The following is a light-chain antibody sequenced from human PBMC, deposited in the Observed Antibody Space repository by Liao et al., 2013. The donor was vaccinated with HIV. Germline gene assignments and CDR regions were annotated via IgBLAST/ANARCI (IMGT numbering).Light chain of an antibody. CDR1: NIGKKN. CDR2: YDS. CDR3: QSSDSSGSSVD. V-gene: IGLV3-25*03. J-gene: IGLJ2*01. Sequence: SYELTQPPSVSVAPGQTASITCGGDNIGKKNVHWYLQKPGQAPVLLIYYDSDRPSGIPDRFSGSRSGTTGTLIISGVQAEDEADYHCQSSDSSGSSVDFGGGTRLTVL.